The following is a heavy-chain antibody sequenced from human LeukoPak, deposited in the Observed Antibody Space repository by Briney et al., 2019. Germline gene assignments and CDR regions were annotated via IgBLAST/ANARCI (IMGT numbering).Heavy chain of an antibody. CDR1: GFTFSSSG. Sequence: PGGSLRLSCAASGFTFSSSGTHWVRQAPGKGLEWVAFIPYDGVIKYYAESVKGRFTISRDNSKNSLYLQMSSLRVEDTAMYYCAKDNLEYSYGSTGHFDYWGQGTLVTVFS. CDR3: AKDNLEYSYGSTGHFDY. J-gene: IGHJ4*02. D-gene: IGHD5-18*01. CDR2: IPYDGVIK. V-gene: IGHV3-30*02.